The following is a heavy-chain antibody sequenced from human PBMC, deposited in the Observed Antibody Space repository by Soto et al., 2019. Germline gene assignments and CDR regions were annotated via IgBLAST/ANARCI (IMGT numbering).Heavy chain of an antibody. CDR3: ARPFGPNSSGYNEKNWFDP. CDR1: GGSISSGGYY. CDR2: IYYSGST. V-gene: IGHV4-31*03. Sequence: SETLSLTCTVSGGSISSGGYYWSWIRQHPGKGLEWIGYIYYSGSTYYNPSLKSRGTIAVDTSKNQFSLKRSSVTAADTAVYYCARPFGPNSSGYNEKNWFDPWGQGTLVTVSS. J-gene: IGHJ5*02. D-gene: IGHD3-22*01.